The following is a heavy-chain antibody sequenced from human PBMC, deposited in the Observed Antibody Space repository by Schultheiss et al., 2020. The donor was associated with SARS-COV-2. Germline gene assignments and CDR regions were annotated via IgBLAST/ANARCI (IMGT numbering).Heavy chain of an antibody. D-gene: IGHD6-19*01. Sequence: GGSLRLSCAASGFTFSSYWMHWVRQAPGKGLVWVSRINSDGSSTSYADSVKGRFTISRDNAKNTLYLQMNSLRAEDTAVYYCARDSPYSSAWYDPIDYWGQGTLVTVSS. CDR2: INSDGSST. V-gene: IGHV3-74*01. CDR1: GFTFSSYW. CDR3: ARDSPYSSAWYDPIDY. J-gene: IGHJ4*02.